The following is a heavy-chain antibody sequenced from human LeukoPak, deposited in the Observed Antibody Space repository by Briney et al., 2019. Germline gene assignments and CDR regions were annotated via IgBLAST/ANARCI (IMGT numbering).Heavy chain of an antibody. CDR2: MNPNSGNT. CDR3: ARVRDSLLPDY. V-gene: IGHV1-8*03. Sequence: ASVKVSCKASGYTFTSYDINWVRQATGQGLEWMGWMNPNSGNTGYAQKFQGRVTITRNTSISTAYMELSSLRSEDTAVYYCARVRDSLLPDYWGQGTLVTVPS. CDR1: GYTFTSYD. J-gene: IGHJ4*02.